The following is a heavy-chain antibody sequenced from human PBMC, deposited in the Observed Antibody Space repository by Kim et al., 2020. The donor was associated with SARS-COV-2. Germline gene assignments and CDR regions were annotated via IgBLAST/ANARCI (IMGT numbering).Heavy chain of an antibody. CDR2: ISWNSGSI. Sequence: GGSLRLSCAASGFTFDDYAMHWVRQAPGKGLEWVSGISWNSGSIGYADSVKGRFTISRDNAKNSLYLQMNSLRAEDTALYYCAKGGDYYYGMDVWGQGTTVTVSS. D-gene: IGHD3-16*01. J-gene: IGHJ6*02. V-gene: IGHV3-9*01. CDR1: GFTFDDYA. CDR3: AKGGDYYYGMDV.